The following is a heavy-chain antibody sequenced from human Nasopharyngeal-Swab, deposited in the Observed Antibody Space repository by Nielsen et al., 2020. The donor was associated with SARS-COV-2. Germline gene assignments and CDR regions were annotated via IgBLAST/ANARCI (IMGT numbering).Heavy chain of an antibody. Sequence: VRQAPGKGLAWVSVIYSGGGTDYADAVKGRFSISRDKSKNTVYLQMRRLGDEDTAVYYCARDHVPIEAVSTNYFDSWGQGTLVTVSS. V-gene: IGHV3-53*01. J-gene: IGHJ4*02. CDR2: IYSGGGT. D-gene: IGHD6-13*01. CDR3: ARDHVPIEAVSTNYFDS.